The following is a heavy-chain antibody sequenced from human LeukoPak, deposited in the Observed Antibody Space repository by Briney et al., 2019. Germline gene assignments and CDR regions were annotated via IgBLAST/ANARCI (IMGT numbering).Heavy chain of an antibody. CDR1: GFTFSSYS. CDR3: ARDPLPGGWLQFPAGSYPDY. V-gene: IGHV3-21*01. J-gene: IGHJ4*02. CDR2: ISSSSSYI. D-gene: IGHD5-24*01. Sequence: GGSLRLSCAASGFTFSSYSMNRVRQAPGKGLEWVSSISSSSSYIYYADSVKGRFTISRDNAKNSLYLQMNSLRAEDTAVYYCARDPLPGGWLQFPAGSYPDYWGQGTLVTVSS.